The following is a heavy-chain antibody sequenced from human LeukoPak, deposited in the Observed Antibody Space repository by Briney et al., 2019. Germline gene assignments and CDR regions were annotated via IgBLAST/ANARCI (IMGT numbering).Heavy chain of an antibody. J-gene: IGHJ4*02. CDR1: GFTFSDYW. CDR3: ARGPRGYSYACGY. D-gene: IGHD5-18*01. Sequence: PGGSLRLSCAASGFTFSDYWMSWVRQAPGKGLEWVANIKQDGSEKYYVDSVKGRFTISRDNAKNSLYLQMNSLRAEDTAVYYCARGPRGYSYACGYWGPGTLVTVSS. CDR2: IKQDGSEK. V-gene: IGHV3-7*05.